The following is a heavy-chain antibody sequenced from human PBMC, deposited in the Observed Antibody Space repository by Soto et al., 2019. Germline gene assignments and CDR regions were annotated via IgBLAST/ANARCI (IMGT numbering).Heavy chain of an antibody. CDR2: ISFDGSFK. CDR1: GFIFSSYG. V-gene: IGHV3-30*03. Sequence: GGSLRLSCAASGFIFSSYGMNWVRQAPGKGLEWVAVISFDGSFKYYADSVKGRFTISRDNSKNTLYLQINSLRTEDTAVYYCAWGGNGRFDYWGQGTLVTVSS. J-gene: IGHJ4*02. D-gene: IGHD3-16*01. CDR3: AWGGNGRFDY.